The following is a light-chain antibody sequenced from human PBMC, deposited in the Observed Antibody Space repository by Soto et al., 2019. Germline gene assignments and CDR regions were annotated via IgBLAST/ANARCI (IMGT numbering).Light chain of an antibody. Sequence: EIVLTQSPATLSLSPGERATLSCRASLSVSSSLAWYQQKPGLPPRLLIYDASNRAAGIPARFSGSGSGTDFTLTISSLEPEDFAVYYCQQRSDWPAWTFGQGTKVEIK. J-gene: IGKJ1*01. V-gene: IGKV3-11*01. CDR3: QQRSDWPAWT. CDR1: LSVSSS. CDR2: DAS.